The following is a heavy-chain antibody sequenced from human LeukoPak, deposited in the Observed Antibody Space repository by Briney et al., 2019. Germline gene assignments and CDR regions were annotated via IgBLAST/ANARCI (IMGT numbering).Heavy chain of an antibody. Sequence: GASVKVSCKASVGTFSSYAISWVRQAPGQGLEWMGGIIPIFGTANYAQKFQGRVTITADESTSTAYMELSSLRSEDTAVYYCARDSLMITFGGVLDYWGQGTLVTVSS. J-gene: IGHJ4*02. V-gene: IGHV1-69*13. CDR2: IIPIFGTA. CDR3: ARDSLMITFGGVLDY. CDR1: VGTFSSYA. D-gene: IGHD3-16*01.